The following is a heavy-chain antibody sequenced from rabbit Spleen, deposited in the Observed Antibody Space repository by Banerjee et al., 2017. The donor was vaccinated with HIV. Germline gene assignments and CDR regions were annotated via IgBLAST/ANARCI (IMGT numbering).Heavy chain of an antibody. J-gene: IGHJ4*01. D-gene: IGHD6-1*01. CDR2: IHGGSKNNI. V-gene: IGHV1S40*01. CDR3: ARDDGSYDYIDGYFNL. CDR1: GFSFIAGYY. Sequence: QSLEESGGDLVKPGASLTLTCTASGFSFIAGYYMCWVRQAPGKGLEWIACIHGGSKNNIYYASWAKGRFTISKTSSTTVTLQLTSLTAADTATYFCARDDGSYDYIDGYFNLWGPGTLVTVS.